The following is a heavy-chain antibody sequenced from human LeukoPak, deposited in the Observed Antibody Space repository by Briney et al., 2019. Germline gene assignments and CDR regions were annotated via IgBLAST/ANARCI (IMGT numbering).Heavy chain of an antibody. CDR1: GFTFSSYA. V-gene: IGHV3-64*01. CDR2: ISSNGGST. J-gene: IGHJ4*02. Sequence: GGSLRLSCAASGFTFSSYAMHWVRQAPGKGLEYVSAISSNGGSTYYANSVKGRFTISRDNSKNTLYLQMNSLRAEDTAVYYCAKVLRQLESWGQGTLVTVSS. D-gene: IGHD6-6*01. CDR3: AKVLRQLES.